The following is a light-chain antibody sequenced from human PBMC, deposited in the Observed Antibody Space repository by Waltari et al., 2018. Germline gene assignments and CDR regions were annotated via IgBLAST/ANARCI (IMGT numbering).Light chain of an antibody. J-gene: IGKJ4*01. CDR3: QQYDISPLT. V-gene: IGKV3-20*01. CDR2: GAS. CDR1: QTVRTTY. Sequence: CRASQTVRTTYVAWYQQKPGQAPTLVIYGASSRAAGIPDRFSGSGSGTDFSLTISSLEPEDFAVYYCQQYDISPLTFGGGTKVEIK.